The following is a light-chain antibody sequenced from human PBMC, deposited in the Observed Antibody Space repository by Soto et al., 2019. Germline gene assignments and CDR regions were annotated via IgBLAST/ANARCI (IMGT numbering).Light chain of an antibody. J-gene: IGKJ3*01. CDR1: QSVTVNS. V-gene: IGKV3-20*01. CDR2: AAS. Sequence: EILLTQSPSTLSLSPGEGVTLSCRASQSVTVNSLAWYQQKPGQAPRLLIYAASTRAAAVPDRFTGSGSGTDFALTISRLAPEDFGVYYCQQYGDSPLTSGPGTKVDIK. CDR3: QQYGDSPLT.